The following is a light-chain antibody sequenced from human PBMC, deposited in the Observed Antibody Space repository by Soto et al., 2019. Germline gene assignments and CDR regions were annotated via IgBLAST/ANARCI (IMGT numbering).Light chain of an antibody. J-gene: IGKJ2*01. V-gene: IGKV4-1*01. CDR1: QSVLYSVNNENY. CDR2: WAS. CDR3: QQYHSLPYT. Sequence: DIMMTQSPDSLAVSLGERATINCKSSQSVLYSVNNENYLAWFQQRAGQPPKLLVYWASNRASGVPDRFSGSGSGTDFTLTISSLQAEDVAVYYCQQYHSLPYTFGQGTKLEIK.